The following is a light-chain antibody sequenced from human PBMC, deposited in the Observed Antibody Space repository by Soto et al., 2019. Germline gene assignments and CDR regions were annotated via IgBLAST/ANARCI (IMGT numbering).Light chain of an antibody. V-gene: IGKV3-20*01. CDR2: GAS. CDR1: QSVYSSH. J-gene: IGKJ1*01. Sequence: EIVLTQSPGTLSLSPGERATLSCRASQSVYSSHLAWYQQKPGQAPRLLIYGASSRATGIPDRFSGSGSGTDFTLTNSRLEPEDFAVYYCQQYDRSPWTFGQGTKVEIK. CDR3: QQYDRSPWT.